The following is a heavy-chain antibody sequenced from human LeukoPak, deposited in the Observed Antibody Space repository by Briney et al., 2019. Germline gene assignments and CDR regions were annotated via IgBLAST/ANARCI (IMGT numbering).Heavy chain of an antibody. CDR1: GFTFSSYA. J-gene: IGHJ4*02. V-gene: IGHV3-30*04. CDR2: ISYDGSNK. D-gene: IGHD5-24*01. CDR3: ARGTVEMATSYFDY. Sequence: GGSLRLSCAASGFTFSSYAMHWVRQAPGKGLEWVAVISYDGSNKYYADSVKGRFTISRDNSKNTLYLRMNSLRAEDTAVYYCARGTVEMATSYFDYWGQGTLVTVSS.